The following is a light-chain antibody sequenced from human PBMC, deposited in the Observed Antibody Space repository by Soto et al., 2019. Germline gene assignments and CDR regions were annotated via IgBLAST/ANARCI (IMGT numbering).Light chain of an antibody. Sequence: DVQMTQSPSSLSASVGGRVTITCRASRDISSSLAWYQQKPGKVPKLQIYAASTLHAGVQSRFSGSGSGPFFTLTINSLQPEDVATYYCQKYNSAPNSFGRGTRLEIK. CDR3: QKYNSAPNS. CDR1: RDISSS. J-gene: IGKJ2*01. V-gene: IGKV1-27*01. CDR2: AAS.